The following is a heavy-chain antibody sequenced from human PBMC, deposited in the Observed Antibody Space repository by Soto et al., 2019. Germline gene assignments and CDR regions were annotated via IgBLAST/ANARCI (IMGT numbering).Heavy chain of an antibody. V-gene: IGHV3-23*01. Sequence: PGGSLRLSCAASGFTFSTYAMTWVRQAPGKGLEYVSSITGGGGGTYYADSVKGRFTISRDNFMNTLYLQMNSLRAEDTAVYYWARDLRGSTSCWGQGTLVTVSS. CDR3: ARDLRGSTSC. J-gene: IGHJ4*02. CDR1: GFTFSTYA. CDR2: ITGGGGGT. D-gene: IGHD2-2*01.